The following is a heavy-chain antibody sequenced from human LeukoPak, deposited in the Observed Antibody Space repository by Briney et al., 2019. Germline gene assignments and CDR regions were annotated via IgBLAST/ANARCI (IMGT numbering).Heavy chain of an antibody. CDR3: AIFVRATMILVVISHNAFDV. CDR2: ISGSDGTT. CDR1: AFTFRNYA. V-gene: IGHV3-23*01. J-gene: IGHJ3*01. D-gene: IGHD3-22*01. Sequence: GGSLRLSCAAVAFTFRNYAMTWVRQAPGKGLEWVSTISGSDGTTFYADSVKGRFSISRDNSANTLYLQMNSLRAEDPAVYYCAIFVRATMILVVISHNAFDVWGQGTTVTVSS.